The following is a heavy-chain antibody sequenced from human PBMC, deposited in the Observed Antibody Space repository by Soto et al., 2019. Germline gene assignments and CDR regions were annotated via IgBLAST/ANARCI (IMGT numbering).Heavy chain of an antibody. CDR1: GGTFSSYA. D-gene: IGHD5-18*01. J-gene: IGHJ3*02. CDR3: ARDPELQLWPLGAFDI. Sequence: SVKVSCKSSGGTFSSYAISWVRQAPGQGLELMGGSIPIFGTANYAQKFQGRVTITADESTSTAYMELSSLRSEDTAVYYCARDPELQLWPLGAFDIWGQGTMVTVSS. CDR2: SIPIFGTA. V-gene: IGHV1-69*13.